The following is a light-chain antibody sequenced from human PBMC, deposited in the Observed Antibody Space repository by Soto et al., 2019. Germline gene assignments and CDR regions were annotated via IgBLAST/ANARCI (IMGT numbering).Light chain of an antibody. Sequence: DIVMTQTPLSSPVTLGQPASISCRSGESLVHSDGNTYLSWLHQRPGQPPRLLIYKISKRLPGVPERISGSGAGTEFTLKISRVEAEDVGIYYCMQATQFSWTFGQGTKVDIK. V-gene: IGKV2-24*01. CDR1: ESLVHSDGNTY. CDR3: MQATQFSWT. J-gene: IGKJ1*01. CDR2: KIS.